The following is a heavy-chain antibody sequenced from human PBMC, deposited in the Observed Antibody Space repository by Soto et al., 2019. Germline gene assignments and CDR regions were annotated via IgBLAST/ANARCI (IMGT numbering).Heavy chain of an antibody. CDR3: AKDRRADWESYYYYAMDV. CDR2: IIPIYGTA. Sequence: ASVKVSCKASGGTFSSFTISRVRQAPGQGLEWMGGIIPIYGTANYAQKSQDRVTIIADASTTTAYMELSSLRSEDTAIYYCAKDRRADWESYYYYAMDVWGQGTTVTVSS. D-gene: IGHD1-26*01. V-gene: IGHV1-69*13. J-gene: IGHJ6*02. CDR1: GGTFSSFT.